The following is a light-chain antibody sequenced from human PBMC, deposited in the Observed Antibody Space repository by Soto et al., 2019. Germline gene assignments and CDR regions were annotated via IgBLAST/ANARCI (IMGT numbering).Light chain of an antibody. J-gene: IGLJ2*01. CDR3: QSYDSSLRV. CDR1: SSNIGAGYD. V-gene: IGLV1-40*01. Sequence: QSVLTQPPSVSGAPGQWVTISCTGSSSNIGAGYDVHWYQQLPGTAPKLLIYGNTNRPSGVPDRFSGSKSGTSASLAITGLQAEDEADYYCQSYDSSLRVFGGGTKLTVL. CDR2: GNT.